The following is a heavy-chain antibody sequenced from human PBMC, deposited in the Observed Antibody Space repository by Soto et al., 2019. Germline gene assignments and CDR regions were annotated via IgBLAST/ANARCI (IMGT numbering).Heavy chain of an antibody. CDR1: GYSFTSYW. CDR2: IDPSDSYT. J-gene: IGHJ3*02. V-gene: IGHV5-10-1*01. D-gene: IGHD3-10*01. CDR3: ASPTRNYYGLGDI. Sequence: PGESLKISCKGSGYSFTSYWISWVRQMPGKGLEWMGRIDPSDSYTNYSPSFQGHVTISADKSISTAYLQWSSLKASDTAMYYCASPTRNYYGLGDIWGQGTMVTVSS.